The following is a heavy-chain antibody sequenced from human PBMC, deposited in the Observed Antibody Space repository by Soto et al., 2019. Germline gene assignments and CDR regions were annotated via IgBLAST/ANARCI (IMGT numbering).Heavy chain of an antibody. V-gene: IGHV1-69*01. Sequence: QVQLVQSGAEVKKPGSSVKVSCKASGGTFSSYAISWVRQAPGQGLEWMGGIIPIFGTANYAQKFQGRVTITADESTSTAYMELSSLRSEDTAVYYCARDLWPQPPNYYDSSGYLFDYWGQGNLVTVSS. J-gene: IGHJ4*02. D-gene: IGHD3-22*01. CDR3: ARDLWPQPPNYYDSSGYLFDY. CDR1: GGTFSSYA. CDR2: IIPIFGTA.